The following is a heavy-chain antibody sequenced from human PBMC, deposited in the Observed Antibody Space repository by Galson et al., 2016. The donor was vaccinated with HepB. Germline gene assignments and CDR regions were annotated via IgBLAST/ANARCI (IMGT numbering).Heavy chain of an antibody. J-gene: IGHJ4*02. D-gene: IGHD5-18*01. Sequence: SLRLSCAASGFSIGIYAMNWVRQAPGKGLEWVSYINDVGSALYYADSVKGRFTISRDNAKNSLYLQMNGLRDEDTAVYYCARDNLRGYAIDYWGQGSLVTVSS. CDR1: GFSIGIYA. V-gene: IGHV3-48*03. CDR3: ARDNLRGYAIDY. CDR2: INDVGSAL.